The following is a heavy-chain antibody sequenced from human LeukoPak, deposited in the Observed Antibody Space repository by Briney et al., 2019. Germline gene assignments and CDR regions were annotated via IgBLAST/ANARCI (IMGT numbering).Heavy chain of an antibody. CDR2: INHSGST. V-gene: IGHV4-34*01. D-gene: IGHD2-15*01. CDR3: ASGARAGFDY. Sequence: KPSETLSLTCAVYGGSFGGYYWSWIRQPPGKGLEWIGEINHSGSTNYNPSLKSRVTISVDTSKNQFSLKLSSVTAADTAVYYCASGARAGFDYWGQGTLVTVSS. J-gene: IGHJ4*02. CDR1: GGSFGGYY.